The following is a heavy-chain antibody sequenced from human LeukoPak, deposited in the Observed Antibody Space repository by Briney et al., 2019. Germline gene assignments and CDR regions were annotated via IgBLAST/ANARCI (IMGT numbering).Heavy chain of an antibody. J-gene: IGHJ1*01. CDR2: ISAYNGNT. V-gene: IGHV1-18*01. D-gene: IGHD2-2*01. Sequence: ASVKVSCKASGYTLTSYGISWVRQAPGQGLEWMGWISAYNGNTNYAQKLQGRVTMTTDTSTSTAYMELRSLRSDDTAVYYCASHYCSSTSCYPEYFQHWGQGTLVTVSS. CDR1: GYTLTSYG. CDR3: ASHYCSSTSCYPEYFQH.